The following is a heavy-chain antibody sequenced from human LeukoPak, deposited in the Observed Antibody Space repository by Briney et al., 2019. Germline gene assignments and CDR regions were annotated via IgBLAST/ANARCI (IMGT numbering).Heavy chain of an antibody. Sequence: GGSLRLSCAASGFTFSSYWMSWVRQAPGKGLEWVAIIKQDGNQKNYVDSVKGRFTISRDNAKNSLYLQMNSLRAEDTAVYYCVRGLVGYSSGGAWDGTCFDYWGQGTLVSVSS. V-gene: IGHV3-7*03. CDR1: GFTFSSYW. CDR3: VRGLVGYSSGGAWDGTCFDY. CDR2: IKQDGNQK. D-gene: IGHD2-15*01. J-gene: IGHJ4*02.